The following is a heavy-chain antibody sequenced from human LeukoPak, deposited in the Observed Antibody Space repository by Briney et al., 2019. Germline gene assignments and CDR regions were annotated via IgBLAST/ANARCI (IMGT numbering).Heavy chain of an antibody. CDR3: ARAPNYDSSGLSFDY. J-gene: IGHJ4*02. CDR2: IIPILGIA. CDR1: GGTFSSYA. V-gene: IGHV1-69*04. D-gene: IGHD3-22*01. Sequence: SVKVSCKASGGTFSSYAISWVQQAPGQGLEWMGRIIPILGIANYAQKFQGRVTITADKSTSTAYMELSSLRSEGTAVYYCARAPNYDSSGLSFDYWGQGTLVTVSS.